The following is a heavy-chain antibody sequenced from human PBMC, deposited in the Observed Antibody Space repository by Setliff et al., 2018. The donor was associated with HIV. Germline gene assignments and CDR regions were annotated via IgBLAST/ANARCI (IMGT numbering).Heavy chain of an antibody. CDR2: INHSGST. Sequence: SETLSLTCTVSGYSITSGYYWSWIRQPSGKGLEWIGEINHSGSTNYNPSLKSRVTISVDTSKNQFSLKLSSVTAADTAVYYCARGVPPDLYYDSSHGYDAFDIWGQGTMVTVSS. CDR1: GYSITSGYY. D-gene: IGHD3-22*01. J-gene: IGHJ3*02. CDR3: ARGVPPDLYYDSSHGYDAFDI. V-gene: IGHV4-34*01.